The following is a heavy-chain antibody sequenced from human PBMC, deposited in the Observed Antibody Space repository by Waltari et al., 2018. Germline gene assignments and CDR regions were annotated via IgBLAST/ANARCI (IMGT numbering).Heavy chain of an antibody. V-gene: IGHV1-3*03. Sequence: QVQLVQSGAEVKKPGASVKVSCKASGYTFTSYAMHWVRQAPGQRLRWMGWINAGNGNTKYSQEFQGRVTITRDTSASTAYMELSSLRSEDMAVYYCARDYCSGGSCYARAGNWFDPWGQGTLVTVSS. CDR1: GYTFTSYA. CDR3: ARDYCSGGSCYARAGNWFDP. CDR2: INAGNGNT. J-gene: IGHJ5*02. D-gene: IGHD2-15*01.